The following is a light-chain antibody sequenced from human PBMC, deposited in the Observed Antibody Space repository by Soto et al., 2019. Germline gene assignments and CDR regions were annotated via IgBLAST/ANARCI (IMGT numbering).Light chain of an antibody. CDR1: QSLYST. CDR3: QQFSNNHWPPYT. CDR2: GAS. V-gene: IGKV3-15*01. J-gene: IGKJ2*01. Sequence: EIVMTQSPATLSVSPGERVTLSCRASQSLYSTLAWYQQKPGQAPRLLIYGASARAAGVSDRFSVSGSGTDCTLTIINLQSEDFAVYYCQQFSNNHWPPYTFGQGTKLEIK.